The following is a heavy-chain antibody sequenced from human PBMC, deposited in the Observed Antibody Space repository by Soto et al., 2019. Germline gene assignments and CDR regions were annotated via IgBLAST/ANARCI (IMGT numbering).Heavy chain of an antibody. J-gene: IGHJ4*02. CDR2: ISSSSSTI. CDR3: ARDVGYYYDSSGYYRFDY. Sequence: PGGSLRLSCAASGFIFSSYGMNWVRQAPGKGLEWVSFISSSSSTIYYAETVKGRFTISRDNAKNSLYLQMNSLRDEDTAVYYCARDVGYYYDSSGYYRFDYWGQGTLVTVSS. CDR1: GFIFSSYG. D-gene: IGHD3-22*01. V-gene: IGHV3-48*02.